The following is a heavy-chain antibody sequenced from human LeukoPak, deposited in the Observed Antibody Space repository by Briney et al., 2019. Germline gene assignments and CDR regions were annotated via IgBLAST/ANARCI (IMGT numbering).Heavy chain of an antibody. D-gene: IGHD6-19*01. Sequence: SGTLSLTCAVSGGSISSSNWWSWVRQPPGKGLEWIGYIYYSGNTNYNSSLKSRVTISVDTSKNQFSLRLSSVTAADTAVYYCARGGWCEDYWGQGTLVTVSS. J-gene: IGHJ4*02. CDR2: IYYSGNT. V-gene: IGHV4-4*02. CDR3: ARGGWCEDY. CDR1: GGSISSSNW.